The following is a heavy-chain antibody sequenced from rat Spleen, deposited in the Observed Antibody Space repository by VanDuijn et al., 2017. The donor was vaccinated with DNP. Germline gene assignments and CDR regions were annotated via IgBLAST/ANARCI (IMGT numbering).Heavy chain of an antibody. Sequence: EVRLQESGPGLVKPSQSLSLTCSVTGSSITSNYWGWIRQFPGNKMEYIGHISFSGSPNYNPSLKSRISITRDTSKNQFFLHLNSVITEDTGTYYCARWSDYFDYWGQGVMVTVSS. V-gene: IGHV3-1*01. J-gene: IGHJ2*01. CDR1: GSSITSNY. CDR3: ARWSDYFDY. CDR2: ISFSGSP.